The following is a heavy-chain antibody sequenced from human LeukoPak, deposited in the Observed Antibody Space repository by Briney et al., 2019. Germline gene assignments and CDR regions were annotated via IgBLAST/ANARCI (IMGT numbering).Heavy chain of an antibody. CDR1: RFQFSSHW. D-gene: IGHD1-26*01. Sequence: GGSLRLSCAASRFQFSSHWIHWVRQIPGKGLVWVSRTKSDGSRSDYADIVKGRFTISRDNARNTLSLQMNSLSADDSALYYCARDGIDFRAFDLWGQGTMVTVSS. CDR2: TKSDGSRS. V-gene: IGHV3-74*01. CDR3: ARDGIDFRAFDL. J-gene: IGHJ3*01.